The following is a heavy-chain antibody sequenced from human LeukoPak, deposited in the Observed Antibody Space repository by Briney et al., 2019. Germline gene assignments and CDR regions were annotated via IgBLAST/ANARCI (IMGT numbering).Heavy chain of an antibody. V-gene: IGHV1-69*13. CDR1: GGTFSSYA. J-gene: IGHJ6*03. Sequence: SVKVSCKASGGTFSSYAISWVRQAPGQGLEWMGGIIPIFGTANYAQKFQGRVTITVDESTSTAYMELSSLRSEDTAVYYCARSVGSSNYASIYYYYMDVWGKGTTVTVSS. D-gene: IGHD2-2*01. CDR3: ARSVGSSNYASIYYYYMDV. CDR2: IIPIFGTA.